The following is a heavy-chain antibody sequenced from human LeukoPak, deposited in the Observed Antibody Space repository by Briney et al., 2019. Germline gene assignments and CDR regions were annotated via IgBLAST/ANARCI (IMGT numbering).Heavy chain of an antibody. CDR1: GFTFSSYS. CDR3: ARDRYYYGSGSHAY. J-gene: IGHJ4*02. CDR2: IGTSSSTI. V-gene: IGHV3-48*01. D-gene: IGHD3-10*01. Sequence: GSLRLSCAASGFTFSSYSMNWVRQAPGKGLEWVSYIGTSSSTIYYADSVKGRFTVSRDNAKNSLYLQMNSLRAEDTAVYYCARDRYYYGSGSHAYWGQGTLVTVSS.